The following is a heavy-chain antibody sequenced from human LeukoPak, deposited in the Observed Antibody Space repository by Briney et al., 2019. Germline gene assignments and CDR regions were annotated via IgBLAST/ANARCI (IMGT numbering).Heavy chain of an antibody. CDR3: ARAFPFDDYGDPDAFDI. D-gene: IGHD4-17*01. J-gene: IGHJ3*02. CDR2: IYYSGST. CDR1: GGSIRTYY. V-gene: IGHV4-59*12. Sequence: SETLSLTCTVSGGSIRTYYWSWIRQPPGKGLEWIGFIYYSGSTKYNPSLKSRVTISVDTSKNQFSLKLTSVTAADTAVYYCARAFPFDDYGDPDAFDIWGQGTMVTVSS.